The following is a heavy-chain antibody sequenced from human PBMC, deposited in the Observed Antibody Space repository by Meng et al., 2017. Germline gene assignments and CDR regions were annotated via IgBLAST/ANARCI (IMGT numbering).Heavy chain of an antibody. V-gene: IGHV1-8*01. Sequence: QDQLVQSGAGVKEPGSSVTVSCKASGYTFTSYDINWVRQASGQGLELMGWMNPNSGNTGYAQTLQGRVTITRNTAICTAYVELSSLRSEATAVYYCARQYSSSWYWFDPWGQGTLVTVSS. D-gene: IGHD6-13*01. CDR1: GYTFTSYD. CDR3: ARQYSSSWYWFDP. CDR2: MNPNSGNT. J-gene: IGHJ5*02.